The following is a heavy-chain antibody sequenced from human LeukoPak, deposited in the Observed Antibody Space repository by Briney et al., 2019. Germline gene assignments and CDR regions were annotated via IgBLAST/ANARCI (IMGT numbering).Heavy chain of an antibody. CDR1: GYTFTDDY. J-gene: IGHJ4*02. Sequence: ASVKVSCKASGYTFTDDYIHWVRQAPGQGLEWMGWINPNSGGTNYAQKFQGRVTMTRDTSISTAYMELSRLRSDDTAVYYCAREIPTHYYDSSGHDYWGQGTLVTVSS. V-gene: IGHV1-2*02. CDR3: AREIPTHYYDSSGHDY. D-gene: IGHD3-22*01. CDR2: INPNSGGT.